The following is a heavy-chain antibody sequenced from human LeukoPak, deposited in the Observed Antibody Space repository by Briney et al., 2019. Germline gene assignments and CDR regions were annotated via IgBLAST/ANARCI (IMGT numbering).Heavy chain of an antibody. V-gene: IGHV3-7*01. D-gene: IGHD2-15*01. CDR2: VNQGETGK. CDR3: ARVGGRYCSGGSCRTYWFDP. Sequence: PGGSLRLSCEASGFTFSSQWMSWVRQAPGKGLEWVANVNQGETGKYYVDSVKGRFTISRDNAENSLYLQMNSLRAEDTAVYYCARVGGRYCSGGSCRTYWFDPWGQGTLVTVSS. J-gene: IGHJ5*02. CDR1: GFTFSSQW.